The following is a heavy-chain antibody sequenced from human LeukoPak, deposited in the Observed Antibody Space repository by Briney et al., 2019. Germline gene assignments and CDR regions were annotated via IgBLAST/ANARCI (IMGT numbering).Heavy chain of an antibody. CDR1: GYTLTELS. D-gene: IGHD3-3*01. J-gene: IGHJ4*02. V-gene: IGHV1-2*02. CDR2: INPNSGGT. Sequence: ASVKVSCKVSGYTLTELSMHWVRQAPGQGLEWMGWINPNSGGTNYAQKFQGRVTMTRDTSISTAYMELSRLRSDDTAVYYCARGFRGITIFGVVMYYFDYWGQGTLVTVSS. CDR3: ARGFRGITIFGVVMYYFDY.